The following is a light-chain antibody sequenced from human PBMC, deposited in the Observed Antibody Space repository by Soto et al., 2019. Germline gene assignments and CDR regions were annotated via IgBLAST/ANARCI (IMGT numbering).Light chain of an antibody. CDR2: DVS. CDR3: SSFTSSSTRV. Sequence: QSALTQPASVSGSPGLSIAISCTGTSSDVGGYNYVSWYQQHPGKAPKLIIYDVSNRPSGVSNRFSGSKSGNTASLTISGLQAEDEADYYCSSFTSSSTRVSGTGTKVTVL. CDR1: SSDVGGYNY. V-gene: IGLV2-14*03. J-gene: IGLJ1*01.